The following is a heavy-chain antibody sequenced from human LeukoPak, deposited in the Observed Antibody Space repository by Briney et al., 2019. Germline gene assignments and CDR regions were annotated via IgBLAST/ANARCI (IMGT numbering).Heavy chain of an antibody. CDR1: GYTFTSYY. V-gene: IGHV1-46*01. J-gene: IGHJ2*01. Sequence: GASVKVSCKASGYTFTSYYMHWVRQAPGQGLEWMGIINPSGGSTSYAQKFQGRVTMTRDTSTSTVYMELSSLRSEDTAVYYCARVRLRGVGSLNWYFDLWGRGTLVTVSS. D-gene: IGHD3-10*01. CDR2: INPSGGST. CDR3: ARVRLRGVGSLNWYFDL.